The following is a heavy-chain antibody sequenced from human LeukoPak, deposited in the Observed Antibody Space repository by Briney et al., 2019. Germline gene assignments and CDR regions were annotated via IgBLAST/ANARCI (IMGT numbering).Heavy chain of an antibody. D-gene: IGHD3-10*01. J-gene: IGHJ4*02. CDR1: GFTFSSYS. CDR3: ARGYTMVRGIWGSFDY. Sequence: GGSLRLSCAASGFTFSSYSMNWVRQAPGKGLEWVSSISSSSYIYYADSVKGRFTISRDNAKNSLYLQMNSLRAEDTAVYYCARGYTMVRGIWGSFDYWGQGTLVTVSS. V-gene: IGHV3-21*01. CDR2: ISSSSYI.